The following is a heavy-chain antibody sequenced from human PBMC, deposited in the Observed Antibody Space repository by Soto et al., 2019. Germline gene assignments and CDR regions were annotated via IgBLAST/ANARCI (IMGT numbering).Heavy chain of an antibody. J-gene: IGHJ3*02. CDR3: ARDGGYCSGGSCYSDAFDI. D-gene: IGHD2-15*01. CDR2: IWYDGSNK. CDR1: GFTFSSYG. V-gene: IGHV3-33*01. Sequence: PGGSLRLSCAASGFTFSSYGMHWVRQAPGKGLEWVAVIWYDGSNKYYADSVKGRFTISRDNSKNTLYLQMNSLRAEDTAVYYCARDGGYCSGGSCYSDAFDIWGQGTVVTVSS.